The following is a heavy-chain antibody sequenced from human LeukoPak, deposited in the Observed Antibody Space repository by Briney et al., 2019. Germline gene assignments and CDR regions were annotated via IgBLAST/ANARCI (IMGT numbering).Heavy chain of an antibody. V-gene: IGHV3-23*01. J-gene: IGHJ3*02. Sequence: GGSLRLSCAASGFTYSNYAMSWVRQAPGQGREWVSAIHGSGHDTFYADAVKGRFTVSRDNSRNTLYLQMNSLRAEDTAVYYCARVGSTSCYDIWGQGTMVTVSS. CDR2: IHGSGHDT. D-gene: IGHD2-2*01. CDR3: ARVGSTSCYDI. CDR1: GFTYSNYA.